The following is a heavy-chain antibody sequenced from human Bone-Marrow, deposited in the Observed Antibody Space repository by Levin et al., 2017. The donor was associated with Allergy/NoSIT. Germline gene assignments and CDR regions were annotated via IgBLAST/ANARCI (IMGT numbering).Heavy chain of an antibody. CDR2: INPSGGST. Sequence: ASVKVSCKASGYTFTSYYMHWVRQAPGQGLEWMGIINPSGGSTSYAQKFQGRVTMTRDTSTSTVYMELSSLRSEDTAVYYCARSPYYYDSSGYYYDLNWFDPWGQGTLVTVSS. CDR3: ARSPYYYDSSGYYYDLNWFDP. V-gene: IGHV1-46*01. D-gene: IGHD3-22*01. J-gene: IGHJ5*02. CDR1: GYTFTSYY.